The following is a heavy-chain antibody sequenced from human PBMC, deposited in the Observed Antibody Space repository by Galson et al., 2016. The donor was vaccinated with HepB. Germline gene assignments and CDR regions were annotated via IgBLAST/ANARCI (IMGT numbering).Heavy chain of an antibody. V-gene: IGHV1-46*01. CDR1: GYTFTTYF. J-gene: IGHJ6*02. CDR2: INPNDGGT. CDR3: ARLARVADFYYYGMDV. Sequence: SVKVSCKASGYTFTTYFIHWVRQAPGQGLEWMGRINPNDGGTHYPHHLEARFTVTADTSTNTVYMEVTSLTPEDTAVYYCARLARVADFYYYGMDVWGQGTTVTVSS.